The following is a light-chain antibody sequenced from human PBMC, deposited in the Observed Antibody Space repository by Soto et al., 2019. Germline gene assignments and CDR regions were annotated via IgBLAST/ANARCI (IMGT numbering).Light chain of an antibody. CDR1: QSVSSY. CDR2: DAS. V-gene: IGKV3-11*01. CDR3: QQRSNWPPVT. Sequence: EIVLTQSPATLSLSPGERATLSCRASQSVSSYLAWYQQKPGQAPRLLIYDASNRATGIPARFSDSESGTDFTLPICSPEPEDFAIYYCQQRSNWPPVTFGGGTKVEIK. J-gene: IGKJ4*01.